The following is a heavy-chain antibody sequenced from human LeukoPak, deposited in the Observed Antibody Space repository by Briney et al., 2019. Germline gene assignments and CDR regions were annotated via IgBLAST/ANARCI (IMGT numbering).Heavy chain of an antibody. CDR1: GNYW. CDR2: INSDGSWT. D-gene: IGHD2/OR15-2a*01. CDR3: VSFYETY. Sequence: GGSLRLSCAASGNYWMHWVRQAPGKGLVWVSHINSDGSWTSYADSVKGRFTISKDNAKNTVYLQMNSLRAEDTAVYYCVSFYETYGGRGTLVTVSS. J-gene: IGHJ4*02. V-gene: IGHV3-74*01.